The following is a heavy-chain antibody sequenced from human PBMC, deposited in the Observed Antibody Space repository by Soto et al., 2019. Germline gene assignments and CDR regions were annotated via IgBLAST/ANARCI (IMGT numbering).Heavy chain of an antibody. J-gene: IGHJ6*02. CDR2: MNPNSGNT. CDR3: ARDREYYYDSSGNYYYHYGLDV. V-gene: IGHV1-8*01. D-gene: IGHD3-22*01. Sequence: ASVKVSCKASGYTFTSYDINWVRQATGQGLEWMGWMNPNSGNTGYAQKFQGRVTMTTDTPTNTAYMELRSLRSDDTAVYYCARDREYYYDSSGNYYYHYGLDVWGQGTTVTVSS. CDR1: GYTFTSYD.